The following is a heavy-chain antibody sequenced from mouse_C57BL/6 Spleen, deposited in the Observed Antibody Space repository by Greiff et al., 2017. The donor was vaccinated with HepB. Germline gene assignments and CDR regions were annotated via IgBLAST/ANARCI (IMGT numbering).Heavy chain of an antibody. D-gene: IGHD1-1*01. Sequence: VQLQQSGAELAKPGASVKLSCKASGYTFTSYWMHWVKQRPGQGLEWIGYINPSSGYTKYNQKFKDKATLTADKSSSTAYMQLSSLTYEDSAVYYCARDYYGSSYEPYFDYWAKAPLSQSPQ. V-gene: IGHV1-7*01. CDR2: INPSSGYT. J-gene: IGHJ2*01. CDR3: ARDYYGSSYEPYFDY. CDR1: GYTFTSYW.